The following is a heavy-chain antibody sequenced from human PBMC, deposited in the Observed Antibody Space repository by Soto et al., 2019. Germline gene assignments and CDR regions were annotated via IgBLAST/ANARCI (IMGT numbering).Heavy chain of an antibody. Sequence: QVQLQQWGAGLLKPSATLSLTCAVYGGSFSGYYWSWIRQPPGKGLEWIGEINHRAYTTYNPSLKCSDTTSVVTSKNLFSLKLSAVSAADSAVYYCERVDIVTTNWLDPWGQGTLVTVSS. CDR3: ERVDIVTTNWLDP. D-gene: IGHD5-12*01. CDR2: INHRAYT. V-gene: IGHV4-34*01. CDR1: GGSFSGYY. J-gene: IGHJ5*02.